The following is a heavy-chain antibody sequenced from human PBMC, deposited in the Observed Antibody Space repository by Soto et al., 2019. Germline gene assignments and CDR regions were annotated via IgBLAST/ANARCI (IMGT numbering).Heavy chain of an antibody. CDR3: ARVPIDTYMIYWSDP. J-gene: IGHJ5*02. D-gene: IGHD3-16*01. Sequence: SETLSLTCTVSGDSVSRGDYYWTWIRQPPGKGLEWVGHIYFSGRTNYIPSLESRVTISLDTSKNQFSLKLTSVTAADTAVYYCARVPIDTYMIYWSDPWGQGTLVTVSS. CDR2: IYFSGRT. CDR1: GDSVSRGDYY. V-gene: IGHV4-61*08.